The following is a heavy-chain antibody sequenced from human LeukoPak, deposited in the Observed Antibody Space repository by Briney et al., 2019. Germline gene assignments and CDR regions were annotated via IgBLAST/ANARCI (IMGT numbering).Heavy chain of an antibody. CDR1: GGSIGSSSYY. D-gene: IGHD3-10*01. Sequence: SETLSLTCTVSGGSIGSSSYYWGWIRQPPGKGLEWIGSIYYSGSTYYNPSLKSRVTISVDTSKNQFSLKLSSVTAADTAVYYCARPIWFGESPGLHAFDIWGQGTMVTVSS. V-gene: IGHV4-39*01. CDR2: IYYSGST. CDR3: ARPIWFGESPGLHAFDI. J-gene: IGHJ3*02.